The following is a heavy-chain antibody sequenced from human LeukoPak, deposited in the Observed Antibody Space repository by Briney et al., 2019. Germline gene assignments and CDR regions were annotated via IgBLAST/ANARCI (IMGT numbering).Heavy chain of an antibody. CDR3: VATVTTTLESAFDI. D-gene: IGHD4-17*01. V-gene: IGHV4-31*03. Sequence: SETLSLTCTVSGGSISSGGYYWIWIRQHPGKGLEWIGYIYYSGSTYYNPSLKSRVTISVDTSKNQFSLKLSSVTAADTAVYYCVATVTTTLESAFDIWGQGTMVTVSS. J-gene: IGHJ3*02. CDR2: IYYSGST. CDR1: GGSISSGGYY.